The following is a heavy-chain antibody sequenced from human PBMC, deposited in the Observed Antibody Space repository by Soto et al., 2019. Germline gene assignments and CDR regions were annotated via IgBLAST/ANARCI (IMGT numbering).Heavy chain of an antibody. CDR2: ITPIFGEP. J-gene: IGHJ5*02. Sequence: QVQLEQSGAELKKPGSSVKVSCKASRGPFSSYAINWVRQAPGQGLEWMGGITPIFGEPKYAQKFQGRVTITADIATSTAYMELSSLRSDDTAVYFCARGSSSFIINWFDPWGQGTLVTVSS. CDR1: RGPFSSYA. V-gene: IGHV1-69*06. CDR3: ARGSSSFIINWFDP. D-gene: IGHD3-10*01.